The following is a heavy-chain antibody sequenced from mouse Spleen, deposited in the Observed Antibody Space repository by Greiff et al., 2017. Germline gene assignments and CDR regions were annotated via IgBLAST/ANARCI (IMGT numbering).Heavy chain of an antibody. J-gene: IGHJ1*01. CDR3: ARDSLTLWYFDV. CDR1: GFSLTSYG. CDR2: IWAGGST. V-gene: IGHV2-9*02. Sequence: QVQLQQSGPGLVAPSQSLSITCTVSGFSLTSYGVHWVRQPPGKGLEWLGVIWAGGSTNYNSALMSRLSISKDNSKSQVFLKMNSLQTDDTAMYYCARDSLTLWYFDVWGAGTTVTVSS. D-gene: IGHD4-1*01.